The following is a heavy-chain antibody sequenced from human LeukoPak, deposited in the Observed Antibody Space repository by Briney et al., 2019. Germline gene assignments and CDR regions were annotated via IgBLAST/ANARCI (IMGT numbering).Heavy chain of an antibody. CDR1: GFTFNSYN. J-gene: IGHJ4*02. Sequence: GGSLRLSCAASGFTFNSYNMNWIRQAPGQGLEWVSLISWDGGSTYYADSVKGRFTISRDNSKNSLYLQMNSLRAEDPALYYCAKDIYASIAAAGTVGYWGQGTLVTVSS. D-gene: IGHD6-13*01. CDR2: ISWDGGST. V-gene: IGHV3-43D*03. CDR3: AKDIYASIAAAGTVGY.